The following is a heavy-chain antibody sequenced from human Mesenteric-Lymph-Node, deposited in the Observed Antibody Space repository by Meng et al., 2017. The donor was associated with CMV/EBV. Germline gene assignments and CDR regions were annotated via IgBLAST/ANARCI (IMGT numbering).Heavy chain of an antibody. V-gene: IGHV3-7*01. D-gene: IGHD6-6*01. Sequence: GESLKISCAASGFTFSSYWMSWVRQAPGKGLEWVANIKQDGSGKYYVDSVKGRFTISRDNAKNSLYLQMNSLRAEDTAVYYCASSSPYTNSPPHYWGQGTLVTVSS. CDR3: ASSSPYTNSPPHY. CDR2: IKQDGSGK. CDR1: GFTFSSYW. J-gene: IGHJ4*02.